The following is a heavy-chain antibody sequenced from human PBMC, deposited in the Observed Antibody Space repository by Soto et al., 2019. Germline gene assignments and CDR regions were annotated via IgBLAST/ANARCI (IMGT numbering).Heavy chain of an antibody. CDR3: ARFFWNCSGGRCYLPWFDP. CDR2: IYYSGST. J-gene: IGHJ5*02. V-gene: IGHV4-59*08. CDR1: GGSISSYY. Sequence: SQTLSLTYIVAGGSISSYYCSWIRQPPGKGLEWIGYIYYSGSTKYNPSLKSRVTISVDTSKNQFSLKLRSVTAEDTAVYYCARFFWNCSGGRCYLPWFDPWGQGTLVTVSS. D-gene: IGHD2-15*01.